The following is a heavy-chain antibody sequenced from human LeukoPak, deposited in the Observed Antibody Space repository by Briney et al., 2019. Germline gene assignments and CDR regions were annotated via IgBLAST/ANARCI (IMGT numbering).Heavy chain of an antibody. CDR2: IFTSESP. V-gene: IGHV4-4*07. Sequence: SETLSLTCTVSGGSLSSYYWSWIRQPAGKGLEWIGRIFTSESPTYNPSLKSRVTMSLDTSKNQFSLKLSSVTAADTAVYYCARVSSSWYQDWYFDLWGRGTLVTVSS. CDR3: ARVSSSWYQDWYFDL. CDR1: GGSLSSYY. J-gene: IGHJ2*01. D-gene: IGHD6-13*01.